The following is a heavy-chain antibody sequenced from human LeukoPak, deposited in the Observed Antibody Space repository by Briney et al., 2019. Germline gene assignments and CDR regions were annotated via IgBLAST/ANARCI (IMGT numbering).Heavy chain of an antibody. CDR3: SKGPYNWNEVRDY. V-gene: IGHV1-69*04. CDR2: IIPMLDIT. D-gene: IGHD1-20*01. CDR1: GGTFNYYS. J-gene: IGHJ4*02. Sequence: SVKVSCKASGGTFNYYSISWVRQAPGQGLEWIGRIIPMLDITNYAQKFQGRVSITADKSTSTAYMELSSLRSDDTAVYFCSKGPYNWNEVRDYWGQGTVVTVSS.